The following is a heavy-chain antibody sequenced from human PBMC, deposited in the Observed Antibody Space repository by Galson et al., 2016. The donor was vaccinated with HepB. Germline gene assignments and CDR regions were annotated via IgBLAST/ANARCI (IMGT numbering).Heavy chain of an antibody. Sequence: SLRLSCAASGFTFSSYEMNWDRQAPGKGLEWVSYISSSGSTIYYADSVKGRFTISRDNAKNSLYLQVNSLRAEDTAVYYCAREYSYGYYYFYGVDVWGQGTTVTVS. CDR3: AREYSYGYYYFYGVDV. D-gene: IGHD5-18*01. CDR2: ISSSGSTI. CDR1: GFTFSSYE. J-gene: IGHJ6*02. V-gene: IGHV3-48*03.